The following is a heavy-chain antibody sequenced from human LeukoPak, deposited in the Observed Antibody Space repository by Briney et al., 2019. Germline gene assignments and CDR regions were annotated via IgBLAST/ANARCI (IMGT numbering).Heavy chain of an antibody. J-gene: IGHJ5*02. CDR2: IYYSGST. CDR3: ARHGTSGTNLNWFDP. CDR1: GGSISSFY. V-gene: IGHV4-59*01. Sequence: SETLSLTRTVSGGSISSFYWSWIRQRPGKGLERIGYIYYSGSTNYNPSLKSRVTISVDTSKNQFSLKLSSVTAADTAVYYCARHGTSGTNLNWFDPWGQGTLVTVSS. D-gene: IGHD1-1*01.